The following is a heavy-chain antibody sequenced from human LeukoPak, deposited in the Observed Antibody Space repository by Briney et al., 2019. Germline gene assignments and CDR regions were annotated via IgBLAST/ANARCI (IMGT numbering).Heavy chain of an antibody. CDR2: INHSGST. V-gene: IGHV4-34*01. CDR1: GGSFSGYY. Sequence: SETLSLTCAVYGGSFSGYYWSWIRQPPGKGLEWIGEINHSGSTNYNPSLKSRVTISVDTSKNQFSLKLSSVTAADTAVYYCARESYSSSWYGKVHVDYYYYMDVWGKGTTVTISS. J-gene: IGHJ6*03. D-gene: IGHD6-13*01. CDR3: ARESYSSSWYGKVHVDYYYYMDV.